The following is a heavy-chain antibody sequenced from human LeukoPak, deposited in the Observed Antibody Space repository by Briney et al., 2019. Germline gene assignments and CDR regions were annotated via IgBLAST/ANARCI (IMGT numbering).Heavy chain of an antibody. CDR2: IKQDGSEK. CDR1: GFTFISYW. CDR3: ARAGRRYFDWSLTYYYYYGMDV. V-gene: IGHV3-7*03. D-gene: IGHD3-9*01. Sequence: PGESLRLSCAASGFTFISYWMSWVRQAPGKGLEWVANIKQDGSEKYYVDSVKGRFTISRDNAKNSLYLQMNSLRAEDTAVYYCARAGRRYFDWSLTYYYYYGMDVWGQGTTVTVSS. J-gene: IGHJ6*02.